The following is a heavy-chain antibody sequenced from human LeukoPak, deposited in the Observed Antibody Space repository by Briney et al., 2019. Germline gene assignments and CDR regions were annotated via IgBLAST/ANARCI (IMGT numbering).Heavy chain of an antibody. D-gene: IGHD6-6*01. CDR2: ISGSGSDT. V-gene: IGHV3-23*01. Sequence: GGSLRLSCAASGFTFSSYAMSWVRQAPEKGLEWVSTISGSGSDTYYAGSVRGRFTISRDNSMKTLNLQMNSLRAEDTAVYYCAKDDRVYSSSSDPHFDYWGQGTLVTVSS. J-gene: IGHJ4*02. CDR3: AKDDRVYSSSSDPHFDY. CDR1: GFTFSSYA.